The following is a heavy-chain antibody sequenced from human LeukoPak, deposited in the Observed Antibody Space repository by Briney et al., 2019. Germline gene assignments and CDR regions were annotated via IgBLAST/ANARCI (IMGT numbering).Heavy chain of an antibody. CDR2: IWYDGSNK. J-gene: IGHJ3*01. Sequence: PGGSLRLSCAASGFTFNTFDMHWVRQAPGKGLEWVAVIWYDGSNKYYADPVKGRFTISRDNSKNTLYLQMNSLRAEDTAVYYCARQSSATIVSAFAFWGQGTMVTVSS. CDR3: ARQSSATIVSAFAF. D-gene: IGHD2-15*01. V-gene: IGHV3-33*01. CDR1: GFTFNTFD.